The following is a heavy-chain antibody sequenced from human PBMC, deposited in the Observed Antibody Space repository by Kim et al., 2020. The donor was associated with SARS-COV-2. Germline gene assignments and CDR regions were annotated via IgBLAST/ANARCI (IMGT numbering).Heavy chain of an antibody. V-gene: IGHV4-34*01. CDR3: ARVSAYGDYWADY. J-gene: IGHJ4*02. D-gene: IGHD4-17*01. CDR2: INHSGST. CDR1: GGSFSGYY. Sequence: SETLSLTCAVYGGSFSGYYWSWIRQPPGKGLEWIGEINHSGSTNYNPSLKSRVTISVDTSKNQFSLKLSSVTAADTAVYYCARVSAYGDYWADYWGQGTLVTVSS.